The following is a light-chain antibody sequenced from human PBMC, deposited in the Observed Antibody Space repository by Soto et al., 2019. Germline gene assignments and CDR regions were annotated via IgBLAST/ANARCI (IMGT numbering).Light chain of an antibody. CDR3: CSYAGSSTFV. CDR2: EGS. J-gene: IGLJ1*01. V-gene: IGLV2-23*01. Sequence: QSLMTQPACVSGSPGQSITISCTGTISDVGSYNLVSWYQQHPGKAPKLMIYEGSKRPSGVSNRFSGSKSGNTASLTISGLQAEDEADYYCCSYAGSSTFVFGTGTKVTVL. CDR1: ISDVGSYNL.